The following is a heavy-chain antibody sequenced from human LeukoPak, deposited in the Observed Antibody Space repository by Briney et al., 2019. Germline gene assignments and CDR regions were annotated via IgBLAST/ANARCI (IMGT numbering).Heavy chain of an antibody. D-gene: IGHD3-3*01. V-gene: IGHV4-59*01. J-gene: IGHJ4*02. CDR2: VYYSGST. CDR3: ARGYDFWSGPDY. Sequence: SETLSLACTVSGGSISSYYWSWIRQPPGKGLEWIGYVYYSGSTNYNPSLKSRVTISVDTSKNQFSLKLSSVTAADTAVYYCARGYDFWSGPDYWGQGTLVTVSS. CDR1: GGSISSYY.